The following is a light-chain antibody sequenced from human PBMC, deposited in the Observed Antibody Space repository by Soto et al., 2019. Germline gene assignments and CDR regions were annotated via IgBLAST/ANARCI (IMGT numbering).Light chain of an antibody. Sequence: QSVLTQPPSVSGAPGQRVTISCTWSSSSIGAGFDVHWFQHFPGTAPKLLIYGTTNRPSGVPDRFSGSKSGASASLAITGLQAEDEADYYCQSYDTSLGGYYVFGTGTKVTV. CDR2: GTT. CDR3: QSYDTSLGGYYV. CDR1: SSSIGAGFD. J-gene: IGLJ1*01. V-gene: IGLV1-40*01.